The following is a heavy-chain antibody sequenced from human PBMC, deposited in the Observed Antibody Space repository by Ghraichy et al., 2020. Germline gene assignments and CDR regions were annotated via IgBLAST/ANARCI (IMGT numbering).Heavy chain of an antibody. CDR2: ISGSGGST. CDR3: AKRGYYDSNGYYWYYFDY. J-gene: IGHJ4*02. D-gene: IGHD3-22*01. V-gene: IGHV3-23*01. Sequence: GGSLRLSCAASGFTFSSYAMSWVRQAPGKGLEWVSAISGSGGSTYYADSVKGRFTISRDNSKNTLYLQMNSLRAEDTAVYYCAKRGYYDSNGYYWYYFDYWGQGTLVTVSS. CDR1: GFTFSSYA.